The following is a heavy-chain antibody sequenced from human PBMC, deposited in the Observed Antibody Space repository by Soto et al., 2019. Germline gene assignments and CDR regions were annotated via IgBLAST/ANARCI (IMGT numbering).Heavy chain of an antibody. CDR3: ARHASRSTLDY. D-gene: IGHD3-16*01. CDR2: INHSGST. J-gene: IGHJ4*02. CDR1: GESFNEDY. V-gene: IGHV4-34*01. Sequence: SETLSLTCAVYGESFNEDYWNWIRQTPETGLEWIGEINHSGSTNYNPSLKSRVTVSVDTSKNQFSLYLNSVTAADTAVFYCARHASRSTLDYWGPGILVTVSS.